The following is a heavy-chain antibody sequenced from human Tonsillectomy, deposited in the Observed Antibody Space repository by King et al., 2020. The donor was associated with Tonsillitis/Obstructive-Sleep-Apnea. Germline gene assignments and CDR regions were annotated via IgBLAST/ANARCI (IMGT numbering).Heavy chain of an antibody. V-gene: IGHV3-74*01. CDR1: GFTFSRYW. J-gene: IGHJ4*02. D-gene: IGHD4-17*01. Sequence: VQLVESGGGLVQPGGSLRLSCGASGFTFSRYWMHWVRQAPGKGLEWVSRINIDGRSTNYADSVKGRLTISRDNAKNTLYLQMNSLRAEDTAVYYCERRSGDLPNFDYWGQGTLVTVSS. CDR3: ERRSGDLPNFDY. CDR2: INIDGRST.